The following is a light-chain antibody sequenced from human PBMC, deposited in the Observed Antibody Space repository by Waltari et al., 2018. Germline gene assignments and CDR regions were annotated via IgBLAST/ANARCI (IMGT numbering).Light chain of an antibody. CDR2: KDN. Sequence: SYELTQPPSVSVSPGQTAKITCSGDELPKQYAYWYQQRPGQAPVLVIYKDNARPSGIPERISGSSSGTTFTLTISGVQAEDEADYYCHSTHSNYWVFGGGTKLTVL. V-gene: IGLV3-25*03. CDR1: ELPKQY. CDR3: HSTHSNYWV. J-gene: IGLJ3*02.